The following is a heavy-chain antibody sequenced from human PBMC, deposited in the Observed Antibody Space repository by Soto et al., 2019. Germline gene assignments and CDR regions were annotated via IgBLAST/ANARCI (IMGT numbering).Heavy chain of an antibody. CDR1: GASVTSDDYY. V-gene: IGHV4-30-4*01. CDR2: IYHSGST. CDR3: ARDPIFYYASSGYGGSYFDY. D-gene: IGHD3-22*01. J-gene: IGHJ4*02. Sequence: SETLSLTCAVSGASVTSDDYYWSWIRQPPGKGLEWIGYIYHSGSTYYNPSLKSRVSISIDTSQNQFSLKLTSLTAADTAVYYCARDPIFYYASSGYGGSYFDYWGQGSRVTVS.